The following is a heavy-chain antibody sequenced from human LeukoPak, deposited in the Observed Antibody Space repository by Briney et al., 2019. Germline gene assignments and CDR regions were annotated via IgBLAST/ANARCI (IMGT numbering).Heavy chain of an antibody. Sequence: ASVKVSCKASGYTFTAYYLHWVRQAPGQGLEWMGWINPNSGDTNYAQKFQGRVTMTRDTSITTAYMELSGLISDDTAVYYCARGSSSTSPGNWFDPWGQGTLVTVSS. CDR2: INPNSGDT. J-gene: IGHJ5*02. CDR1: GYTFTAYY. D-gene: IGHD2-2*01. CDR3: ARGSSSTSPGNWFDP. V-gene: IGHV1-2*02.